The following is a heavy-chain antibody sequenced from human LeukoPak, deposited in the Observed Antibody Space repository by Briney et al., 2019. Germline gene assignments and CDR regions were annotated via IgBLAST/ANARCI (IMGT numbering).Heavy chain of an antibody. D-gene: IGHD3-22*01. Sequence: GGSLRLSCAACRFTIRSYDMYWVRQATGKGLEWVSTIGTSGDTYYPGSVKGQFTISRENAKKSLYLQVNSLRAGDTAVYYCAREGGDYYDSSGPHAFDIWGQGTMVTVSS. J-gene: IGHJ3*02. CDR2: IGTSGDT. CDR1: RFTIRSYD. CDR3: AREGGDYYDSSGPHAFDI. V-gene: IGHV3-13*03.